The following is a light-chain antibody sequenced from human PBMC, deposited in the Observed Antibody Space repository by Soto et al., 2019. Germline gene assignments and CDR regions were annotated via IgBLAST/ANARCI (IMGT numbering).Light chain of an antibody. Sequence: EIVLTQSPCTLSWSPGERATLSCRASQSVSSSYLAWYQQKPGQAPRLLIYGASSRATGIPDRFSGSGSGTDFTLTISRLEPEDFAVYYCQQYGSSPTWTFGQGTKV. CDR3: QQYGSSPTWT. CDR1: QSVSSSY. J-gene: IGKJ1*01. V-gene: IGKV3-20*01. CDR2: GAS.